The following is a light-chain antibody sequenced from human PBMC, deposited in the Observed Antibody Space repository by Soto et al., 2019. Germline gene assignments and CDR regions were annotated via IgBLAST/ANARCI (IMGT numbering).Light chain of an antibody. J-gene: IGKJ4*01. V-gene: IGKV3-15*01. CDR2: GAS. CDR1: ESANSN. CDR3: QQFQKWPLT. Sequence: EIVMTQSPATVSVSPGERATLSCRASESANSNLAWYQQKPGQAPRLLIYGASTRATGIPARFSGSGSGTEFTLTICSLQSEDFAVYYCQQFQKWPLTFGGGTNVEIK.